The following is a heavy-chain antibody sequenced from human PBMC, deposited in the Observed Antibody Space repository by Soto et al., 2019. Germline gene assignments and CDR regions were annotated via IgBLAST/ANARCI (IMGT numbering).Heavy chain of an antibody. CDR1: GYSLTSYW. V-gene: IGHV5-51*01. CDR3: ERFPGLRFSYYYGMEV. D-gene: IGHD3-3*01. J-gene: IGHJ6*01. Sequence: PGGSLRISCKFSGYSLTSYWSCFVLQMPGKGLECMGIIYPGDSDTRYSPSFQGQVNISADKSISTAYLQWSSLKASDTAMYYCERFPGLRFSYYYGMEVWGQGTTVTVYS. CDR2: IYPGDSDT.